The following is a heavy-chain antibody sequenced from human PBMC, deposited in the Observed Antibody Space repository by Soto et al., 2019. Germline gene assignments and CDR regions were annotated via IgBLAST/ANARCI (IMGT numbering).Heavy chain of an antibody. D-gene: IGHD3-22*01. Sequence: SVKVSCKASGGTFSSYAISWVRQAPGQGLEWMGGIIPIFGTANYAQKFQGRVTITADKSTSTAYMELSSLRSEDTAVYYCARDSEGYYYDSSGYPNGMDVWGQGTRVTVSS. CDR3: ARDSEGYYYDSSGYPNGMDV. J-gene: IGHJ6*02. CDR1: GGTFSSYA. CDR2: IIPIFGTA. V-gene: IGHV1-69*06.